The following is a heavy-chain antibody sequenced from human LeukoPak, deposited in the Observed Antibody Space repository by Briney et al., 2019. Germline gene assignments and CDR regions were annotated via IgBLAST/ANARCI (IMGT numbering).Heavy chain of an antibody. Sequence: GGSLRLSCAASGFTFSDYWMTWVRQVPGKGLEWVANVGRDGSEKNYVDSVEGRFTISRDNAKKSLDLEMNSLRVEDTAPYYCAKVGTWELQRVFENWGQGTLVTVSS. J-gene: IGHJ4*02. D-gene: IGHD1-26*01. CDR1: GFTFSDYW. V-gene: IGHV3-7*01. CDR2: VGRDGSEK. CDR3: AKVGTWELQRVFEN.